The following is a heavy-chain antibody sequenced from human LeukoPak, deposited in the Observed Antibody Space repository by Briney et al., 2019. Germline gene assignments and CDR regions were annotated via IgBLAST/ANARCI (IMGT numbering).Heavy chain of an antibody. CDR2: ISYDGSNK. V-gene: IGHV3-30-3*01. CDR3: ARDWSNVVTAI. CDR1: GFTFSSYA. Sequence: PGSSLRLSCAASGFTFSSYAMHWVRQAPGKGLEWVAVISYDGSNKYYADSVKGRFTISRDNSKNTLYLQMNSLRAEDTAVYYCARDWSNVVTAIWGQGTLVTVSS. D-gene: IGHD3-22*01. J-gene: IGHJ4*02.